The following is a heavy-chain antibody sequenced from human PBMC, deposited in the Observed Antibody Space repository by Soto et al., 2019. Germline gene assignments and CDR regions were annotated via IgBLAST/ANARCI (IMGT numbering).Heavy chain of an antibody. CDR1: GGSVSDKTYY. V-gene: IGHV4-61*01. Sequence: SETLSLTCSVCGGSVSDKTYYWSWIRQPPGKGLEWIGYVYYSGTTNYNPSLKSRVSISVDTSQNQFSLRLNSVTAADTALYYCARTTAVPDTLRSRYYFDYWGQGTLVTVSS. CDR3: ARTTAVPDTLRSRYYFDY. J-gene: IGHJ4*02. D-gene: IGHD6-19*01. CDR2: VYYSGTT.